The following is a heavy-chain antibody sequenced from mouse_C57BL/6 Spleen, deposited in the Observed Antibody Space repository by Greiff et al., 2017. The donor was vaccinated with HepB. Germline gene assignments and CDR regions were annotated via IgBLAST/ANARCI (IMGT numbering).Heavy chain of an antibody. Sequence: VKLMESGPGLVAPSQSLSITCTVSGFSLTSYAISWVRQPPGKGLEWLGVIWTGGDTNYNSDLNSRLTISKDNSKSQVFLKMNSLQTDDTARYYCARNLAYYYGSSLYAMDYWGQGTSVTVSS. CDR3: ARNLAYYYGSSLYAMDY. CDR2: IWTGGDT. D-gene: IGHD1-1*01. J-gene: IGHJ4*01. CDR1: GFSLTSYA. V-gene: IGHV2-9-1*01.